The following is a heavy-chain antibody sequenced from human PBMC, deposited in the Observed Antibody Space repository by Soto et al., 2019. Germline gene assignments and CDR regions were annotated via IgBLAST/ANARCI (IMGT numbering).Heavy chain of an antibody. CDR1: GGSISSGGYY. Sequence: PSETLSLTCTVSGGSISSGGYYWSWIRQHPGKGLEWIGYIYYSGSTYYNPSLKSRVTISVDTSKNRFSLKLSSVTAADTAVYYCARGNYGSGSPDFDYWGQGTLVTVSS. V-gene: IGHV4-31*03. CDR2: IYYSGST. D-gene: IGHD3-10*01. CDR3: ARGNYGSGSPDFDY. J-gene: IGHJ4*02.